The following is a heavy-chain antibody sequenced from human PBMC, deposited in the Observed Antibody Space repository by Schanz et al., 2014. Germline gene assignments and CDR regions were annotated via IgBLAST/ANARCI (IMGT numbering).Heavy chain of an antibody. Sequence: VQLVESGGGVVQPGGSLRLSCAASGFTFSSYGMHWVRQAPGKGLEWVAFTRPDGSNKYYADSVKGRFTISRDNSKNTLYLQMNSLRAEDTAVYYCAKDKRGRSSWFFDYWGQGTLVTVSS. V-gene: IGHV3-30*02. D-gene: IGHD6-13*01. CDR2: TRPDGSNK. CDR3: AKDKRGRSSWFFDY. J-gene: IGHJ4*02. CDR1: GFTFSSYG.